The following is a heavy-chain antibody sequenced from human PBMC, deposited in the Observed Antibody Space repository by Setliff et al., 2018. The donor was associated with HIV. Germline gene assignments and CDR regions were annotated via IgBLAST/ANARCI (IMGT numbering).Heavy chain of an antibody. Sequence: SETLSLTCTDSGGSISDSYFYWSWIRQHPGKALEWIGYIHHSGSTFYNPSLKSRLIMSVDTSKSQFSLRLSSVTAADTAVYYCASGRVRQSRKFGGVIVLPPFDYWGQGTLVTVSS. D-gene: IGHD3-16*02. J-gene: IGHJ4*02. V-gene: IGHV4-31*03. CDR2: IHHSGST. CDR3: ASGRVRQSRKFGGVIVLPPFDY. CDR1: GGSISDSYFY.